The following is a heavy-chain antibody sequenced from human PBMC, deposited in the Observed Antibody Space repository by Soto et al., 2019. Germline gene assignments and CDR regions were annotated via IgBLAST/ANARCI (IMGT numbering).Heavy chain of an antibody. CDR2: ISYDGSNK. D-gene: IGHD3-22*01. V-gene: IGHV3-30-3*01. Sequence: ESGGGVVQPGRSLRLSCAASGFTFSSYAMHWVRQAPGKGLEWVAVISYDGSNKYYADSVKGRFTISRDNSKNTLYLQMNSLRAEDTAVYYCARGGGGYDSSGWSVYWGQGTLVTVSS. CDR3: ARGGGGYDSSGWSVY. J-gene: IGHJ4*02. CDR1: GFTFSSYA.